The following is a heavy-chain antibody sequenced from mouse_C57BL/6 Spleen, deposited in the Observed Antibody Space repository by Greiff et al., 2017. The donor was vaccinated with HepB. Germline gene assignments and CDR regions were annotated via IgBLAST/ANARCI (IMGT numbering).Heavy chain of an antibody. D-gene: IGHD2-4*01. V-gene: IGHV1-50*01. CDR2: IDPSDSYT. J-gene: IGHJ4*01. Sequence: QVQLQQPGAELVKPGASVKLSCKASGYTFTSYWMQWVKQRPGQGLEWIGEIDPSDSYTNYNQKFKGKATLTVDTSSSTAYMQLRSLTSEDSAVYYCARRGLPYYYAMDYWGQGTSVTVSS. CDR1: GYTFTSYW. CDR3: ARRGLPYYYAMDY.